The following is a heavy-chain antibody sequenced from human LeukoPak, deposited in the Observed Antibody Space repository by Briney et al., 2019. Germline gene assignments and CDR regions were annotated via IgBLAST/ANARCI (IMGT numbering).Heavy chain of an antibody. V-gene: IGHV4-4*02. D-gene: IGHD6-13*01. Sequence: SEAPFPTLAVSWGSLSSSKWWGWGRPPPGKGVGWGGGNYHSGRNHYNPSLKSRVTISVDKSKNQFSLKLSSVTAADTAVYYCARTVRYRIAAAGTQRDYYYMDVWGKGTTVTVSS. CDR1: WGSLSSSKW. CDR2: NYHSGRN. CDR3: ARTVRYRIAAAGTQRDYYYMDV. J-gene: IGHJ6*03.